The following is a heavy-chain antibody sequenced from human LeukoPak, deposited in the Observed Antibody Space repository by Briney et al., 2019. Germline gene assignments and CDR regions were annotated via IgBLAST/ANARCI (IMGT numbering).Heavy chain of an antibody. J-gene: IGHJ3*02. Sequence: GGSLRLSCAASGFTFSDYYMSWIRQAPGKGLEWVANINQDGSEKNYVDSVKGRFTISRDNAKNSLYLQMNSLRAEDTAVYYCARTYPIDAFDIWGQGTMVTVSS. V-gene: IGHV3-7*01. CDR1: GFTFSDYY. CDR2: INQDGSEK. CDR3: ARTYPIDAFDI.